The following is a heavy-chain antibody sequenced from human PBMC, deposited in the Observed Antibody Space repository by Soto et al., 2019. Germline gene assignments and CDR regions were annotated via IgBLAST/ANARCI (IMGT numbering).Heavy chain of an antibody. Sequence: PSETLSLTCAVYGGSFSGYYWSWIRQPPGKGLEWIGVINHSGSTNSNPTLTIRITISVEASKNQISLTLSPVTAAAAATYFCARASYGSGGYWGQGTLVTVSS. CDR3: ARASYGSGGY. CDR1: GGSFSGYY. CDR2: INHSGST. V-gene: IGHV4-34*01. D-gene: IGHD3-16*01. J-gene: IGHJ4*02.